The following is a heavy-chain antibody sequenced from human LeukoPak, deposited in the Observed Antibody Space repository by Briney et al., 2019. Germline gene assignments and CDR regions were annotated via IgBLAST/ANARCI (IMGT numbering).Heavy chain of an antibody. CDR3: ARGELLEAFDI. Sequence: SDTLSLTCTVSGGSISSGGYYWSWIRQHPGKGLEWIGYIYYSGSTYYNPSLKSRVTISVDTSKNQFSLKLSSVTAADTAVYYCARGELLEAFDIWGQGTMVTVSS. CDR1: GGSISSGGYY. CDR2: IYYSGST. D-gene: IGHD1-26*01. J-gene: IGHJ3*02. V-gene: IGHV4-31*03.